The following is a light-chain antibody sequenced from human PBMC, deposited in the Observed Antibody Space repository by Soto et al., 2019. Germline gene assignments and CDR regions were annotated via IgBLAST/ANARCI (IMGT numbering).Light chain of an antibody. J-gene: IGKJ4*01. V-gene: IGKV1-9*01. CDR3: QQVKSYPLN. Sequence: DIQLTQSPSFLSASVGDRVTITCRASQGISSFLAWYQQKPGKAPNFLIYAASTLQSGVPSRYSGSGSGTEFTLTISSLQPEDFATYYCQQVKSYPLNFGGGTKVEI. CDR1: QGISSF. CDR2: AAS.